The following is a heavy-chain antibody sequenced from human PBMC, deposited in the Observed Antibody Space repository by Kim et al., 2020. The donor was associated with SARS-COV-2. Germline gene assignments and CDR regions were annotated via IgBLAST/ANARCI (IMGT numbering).Heavy chain of an antibody. Sequence: GGSLRLSCGASGFTFSSYEMNWVRQPPGKGLEWVAYVSSGGDTIYYADSVKGRFTISRDDAETSLYLQMNSLRAEDTAVYYCARDDSEGQLLGSFDLWGQGTMVTVSS. V-gene: IGHV3-48*03. CDR1: GFTFSSYE. D-gene: IGHD2-2*01. J-gene: IGHJ3*01. CDR3: ARDDSEGQLLGSFDL. CDR2: VSSGGDTI.